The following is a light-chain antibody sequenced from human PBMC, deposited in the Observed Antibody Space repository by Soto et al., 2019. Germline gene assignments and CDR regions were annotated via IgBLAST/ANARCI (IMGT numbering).Light chain of an antibody. CDR1: QGISSW. CDR2: AAS. Sequence: DIQMTQSPSSVSASVGDRVTITCRASQGISSWLAWFQQKPGEAPRLLIYAASTLDSGVPSRLSGSGSGTDFTLSISTLQAEDFATYYCQQGNSFPLTFGGGTKVEIK. J-gene: IGKJ4*01. V-gene: IGKV1-12*01. CDR3: QQGNSFPLT.